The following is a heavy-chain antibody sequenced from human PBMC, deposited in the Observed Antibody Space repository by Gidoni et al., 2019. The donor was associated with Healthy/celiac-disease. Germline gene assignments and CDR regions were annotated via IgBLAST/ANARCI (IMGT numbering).Heavy chain of an antibody. J-gene: IGHJ6*03. V-gene: IGHV4-34*01. CDR3: ARGRRSMPHYYYYMDV. D-gene: IGHD2-2*01. Sequence: QVQLQQWGAGLLKPSETLSLPCAVYGGSFSGYYWSWIRQPPGKGLEWIGEINHSGSTNYNPSLKSRVTISVDTSKNQFSLKLSSVTAADTAVYYCARGRRSMPHYYYYMDVWGKGTTVTVSS. CDR1: GGSFSGYY. CDR2: INHSGST.